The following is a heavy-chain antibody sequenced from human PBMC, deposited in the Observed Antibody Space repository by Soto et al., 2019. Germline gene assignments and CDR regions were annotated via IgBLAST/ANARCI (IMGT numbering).Heavy chain of an antibody. CDR1: GFTFKTSN. J-gene: IGHJ1*01. CDR2: ISHIGTYI. Sequence: GSLRISCAASGFTFKTSNMNWVRQASGEGLEWGSSISHIGTYIYYADSVKGRFTISRDNAKTSLYLKMNSLRAEDTAVYYCARDSGYCTGGRCYSGFFQHWGPGTWVTVSS. D-gene: IGHD2-15*01. V-gene: IGHV3-21*01. CDR3: ARDSGYCTGGRCYSGFFQH.